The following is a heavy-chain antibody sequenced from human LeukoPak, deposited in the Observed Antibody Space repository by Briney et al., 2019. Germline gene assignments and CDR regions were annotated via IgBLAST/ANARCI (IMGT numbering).Heavy chain of an antibody. Sequence: SETLSLTCAVYGGSFSGYYWSWIRQPPGKGLEWIGYIYYSGSTNYNPSLKSRVTISVDTSKNQFSLNLSSVTAADTAVYYCARDSLRHYYYDSSGYELSFDIWGQGTMVTVSS. CDR1: GGSFSGYY. CDR3: ARDSLRHYYYDSSGYELSFDI. V-gene: IGHV4-34*11. CDR2: IYYSGST. J-gene: IGHJ3*02. D-gene: IGHD3-22*01.